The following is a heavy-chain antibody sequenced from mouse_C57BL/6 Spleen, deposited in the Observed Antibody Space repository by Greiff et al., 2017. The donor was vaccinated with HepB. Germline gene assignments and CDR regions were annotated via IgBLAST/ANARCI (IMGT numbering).Heavy chain of an antibody. Sequence: EVQLQESGAELVRPGASVKLSCTASGFNIKDDYMHWVKQRPEQGLEWIGWIDPENGDTEYASKFQGKATITADTSSNTAYLQLSSLTSEDTAVYYCTTSGLRPFDYWGQGTTLTVSS. D-gene: IGHD2-4*01. CDR1: GFNIKDDY. V-gene: IGHV14-4*01. J-gene: IGHJ2*01. CDR3: TTSGLRPFDY. CDR2: IDPENGDT.